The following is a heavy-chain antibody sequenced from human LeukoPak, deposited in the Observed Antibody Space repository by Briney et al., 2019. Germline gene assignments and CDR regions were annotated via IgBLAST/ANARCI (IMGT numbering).Heavy chain of an antibody. J-gene: IGHJ5*02. V-gene: IGHV1-46*01. Sequence: ASVKVSCKASGYTFTSHYIHWVRQAPGQGLEWMGIINPSGGSTSYAQMFQGRVTMTRDTSTSTVYMELSSLRSEDTAVYYCAGDGGGNTYCFAPGGQGTLVTVSS. D-gene: IGHD4-23*01. CDR3: AGDGGGNTYCFAP. CDR1: GYTFTSHY. CDR2: INPSGGST.